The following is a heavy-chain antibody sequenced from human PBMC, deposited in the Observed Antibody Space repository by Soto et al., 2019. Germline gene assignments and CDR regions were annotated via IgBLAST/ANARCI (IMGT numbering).Heavy chain of an antibody. Sequence: PSETLSLTCTVSGDSITNYYWSWIRQPPGKGLEWVGNIYYTGSTNYNPSLKSRVTISIDTSKNQFSLRLSSLTAEDTAVYHSARDSGVPTWGQGTLVTVSS. D-gene: IGHD3-10*01. CDR1: GDSITNYY. CDR3: ARDSGVPT. J-gene: IGHJ5*02. CDR2: IYYTGST. V-gene: IGHV4-59*01.